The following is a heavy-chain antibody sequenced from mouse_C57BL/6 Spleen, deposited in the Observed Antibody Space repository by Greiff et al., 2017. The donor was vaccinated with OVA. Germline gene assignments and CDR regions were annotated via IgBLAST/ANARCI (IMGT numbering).Heavy chain of an antibody. CDR1: GYTFTSYW. CDR3: YRCWYYGNYGDFDY. CDR2: IDPDGGDT. Sequence: QVQLQQPGAELVKPGASVKLSCKASGYTFTSYWMHWVKQRPGRGLEWIGRIDPDGGDTKYNEKFKSKATLTVDKPSSTAYIQLSSLTSEDSAVYYCYRCWYYGNYGDFDYWGTGTTLTVSS. D-gene: IGHD2-1*01. V-gene: IGHV1-72*01. J-gene: IGHJ2*01.